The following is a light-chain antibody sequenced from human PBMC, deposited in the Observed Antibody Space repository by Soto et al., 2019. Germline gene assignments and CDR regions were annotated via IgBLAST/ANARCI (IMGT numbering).Light chain of an antibody. V-gene: IGKV3-15*01. CDR2: RAS. Sequence: IVMTQSPATLPVSPGERATLSCRASQNIYSNIAWYQQGPGQAPRLLIYRASTRATGVPARFSGSGSGTEFTLTISSLQSEDFTVYSCLQYHNLWAFGQGTKVEIK. CDR3: LQYHNLWA. J-gene: IGKJ1*01. CDR1: QNIYSN.